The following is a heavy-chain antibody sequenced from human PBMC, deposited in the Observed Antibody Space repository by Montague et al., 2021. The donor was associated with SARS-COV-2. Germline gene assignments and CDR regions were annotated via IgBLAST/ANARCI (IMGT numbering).Heavy chain of an antibody. Sequence: SETLSLTCTVPGGSISSFYWSWFRQPPGKGLEWIGYISDSGSTNYNPSLTSRVTMSVDTSKNQFSLKVNSVTAADTAVYYCARLPIAVAGLLKNYYYGMDVWGQGTTVTVSS. CDR3: ARLPIAVAGLLKNYYYGMDV. J-gene: IGHJ6*02. D-gene: IGHD6-19*01. V-gene: IGHV4-59*08. CDR2: ISDSGST. CDR1: GGSISSFY.